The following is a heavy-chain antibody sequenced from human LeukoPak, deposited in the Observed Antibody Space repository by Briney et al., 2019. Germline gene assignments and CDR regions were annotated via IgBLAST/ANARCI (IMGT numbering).Heavy chain of an antibody. CDR3: ASPPYYGGNSDDY. Sequence: GGSLRLSCAASGFTLSSYSMKWVRQAPGKGLEWVASISSSSSYIYYEDAVKGRFTISRDNAKNSLYLQLTSLRADDTAVYYCASPPYYGGNSDDYWGQGTLVTVSS. D-gene: IGHD4-23*01. CDR2: ISSSSSYI. J-gene: IGHJ4*02. CDR1: GFTLSSYS. V-gene: IGHV3-21*01.